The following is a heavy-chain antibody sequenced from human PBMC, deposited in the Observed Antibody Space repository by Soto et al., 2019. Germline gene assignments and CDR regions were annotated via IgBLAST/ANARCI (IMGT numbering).Heavy chain of an antibody. D-gene: IGHD3-10*01. CDR1: GNSISTGAYY. V-gene: IGHV4-31*03. CDR2: IFYSGNT. J-gene: IGHJ4*02. CDR3: AREGRSTAPQAGFDL. Sequence: SETLSLTCTVSGNSISTGAYYWSWLRQHPVKGLEWIGHIFYSGNTHYSPSLESRVTISVDTSKNQFSIKLTSVTVADTAVYYCAREGRSTAPQAGFDLWGQGTLVTVSS.